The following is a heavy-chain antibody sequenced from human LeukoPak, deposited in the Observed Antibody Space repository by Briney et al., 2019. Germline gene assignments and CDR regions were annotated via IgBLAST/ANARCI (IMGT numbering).Heavy chain of an antibody. CDR3: AREEVTYYDILTGYYSGYYYYYMDV. Sequence: PGGSLRLSCAASGFTFSNYAMSWVRQAPGKGLEWVSSISSSSSYIYYADSVKGRFTISRDNAKNSLYLQMNSLRAEDTAVYYCAREEVTYYDILTGYYSGYYYYYMDVWGKGTTVTISS. J-gene: IGHJ6*03. CDR1: GFTFSNYA. V-gene: IGHV3-21*01. CDR2: ISSSSSYI. D-gene: IGHD3-9*01.